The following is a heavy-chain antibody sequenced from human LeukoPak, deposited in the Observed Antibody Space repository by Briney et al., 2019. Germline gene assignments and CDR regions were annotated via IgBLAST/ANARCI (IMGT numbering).Heavy chain of an antibody. CDR2: SKSKDYAYST. Sequence: QAGGSLRLSCAASGFTFSDHHMAWVRQAPGKGLGWIGRSKSKDYAYSTVYAASVKDRFTFSRDDPKSSLYLQMNSLTTEETAVYYCTRIFYYGTRGYYPDFWGQGTLVSVSS. CDR3: TRIFYYGTRGYYPDF. CDR1: GFTFSDHH. V-gene: IGHV3-72*01. D-gene: IGHD3-22*01. J-gene: IGHJ4*02.